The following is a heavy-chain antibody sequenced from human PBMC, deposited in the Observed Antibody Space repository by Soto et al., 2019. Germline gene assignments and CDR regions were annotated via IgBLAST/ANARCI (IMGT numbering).Heavy chain of an antibody. D-gene: IGHD2-21*01. Sequence: QVQLVQSGAEVKKPGASVKVSCKASGYTFTSYGITWVRQAPGQGLEWMGWISAYNGNTNYAQKLQGRVTMTTDTSTSTAYMELRSLRSDDTAVYYCARVAYRRWLQSRGFDIWGQGTMVTVSS. CDR3: ARVAYRRWLQSRGFDI. CDR2: ISAYNGNT. V-gene: IGHV1-18*01. J-gene: IGHJ3*02. CDR1: GYTFTSYG.